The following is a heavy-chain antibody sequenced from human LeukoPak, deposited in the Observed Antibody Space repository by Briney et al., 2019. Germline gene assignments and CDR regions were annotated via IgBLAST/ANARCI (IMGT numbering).Heavy chain of an antibody. CDR1: GFTFGDYA. D-gene: IGHD3-22*01. CDR3: TRGGASGYYDSSGLMGYFDY. CDR2: IRSKAYGGTT. J-gene: IGHJ4*02. V-gene: IGHV3-49*03. Sequence: PGRSLRLSCTASGFTFGDYAMSWFRQAPGKGLEWVGFIRSKAYGGTTEYAASVKGRFTISRDDSKSIAYLQMNSLKTEDTAVYYCTRGGASGYYDSSGLMGYFDYWGQGTLVTVSS.